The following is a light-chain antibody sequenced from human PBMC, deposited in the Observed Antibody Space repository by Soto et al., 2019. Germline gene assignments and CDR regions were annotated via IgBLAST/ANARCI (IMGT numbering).Light chain of an antibody. CDR2: SAS. CDR3: QQTYSTPRT. Sequence: DIHWTQSPSSLSASVGDRVTITCRASRSISRYLNWYQQKPGKAPKLLIYSASSLQSGVPSRFSGSGSGSDFTLTINSLQPEDFATYYCQQTYSTPRTFGQGTKVDIK. CDR1: RSISRY. V-gene: IGKV1-39*01. J-gene: IGKJ1*01.